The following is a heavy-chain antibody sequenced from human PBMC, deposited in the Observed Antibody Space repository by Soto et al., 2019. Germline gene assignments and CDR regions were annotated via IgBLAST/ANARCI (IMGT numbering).Heavy chain of an antibody. Sequence: GASVKVSCKASGGTFSSYAISWVRQAPGQGLEWMGGIIPIFGTANYAQKFQGRVTITADESTSTAYMELSSLRSEDTAVYYCARSVDYQEDYYYGMDVWGQGTTVTVSS. D-gene: IGHD2-2*01. CDR1: GGTFSSYA. V-gene: IGHV1-69*13. J-gene: IGHJ6*02. CDR2: IIPIFGTA. CDR3: ARSVDYQEDYYYGMDV.